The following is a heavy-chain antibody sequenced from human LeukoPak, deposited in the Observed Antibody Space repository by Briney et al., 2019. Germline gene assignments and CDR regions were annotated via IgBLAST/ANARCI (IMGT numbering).Heavy chain of an antibody. V-gene: IGHV3-33*01. D-gene: IGHD3-9*01. CDR3: AGDGGDILTVYHDY. CDR2: IWYDGSNE. CDR1: GFTFSSYG. J-gene: IGHJ4*02. Sequence: GRCLRLSCAASGFTFSSYGMHWVRQAPGKGLEWVAVIWYDGSNEYYADSVKGRFTISRDNSKNTLYLQMNSLRAEDTAVYYCAGDGGDILTVYHDYWGQGTLVTVSS.